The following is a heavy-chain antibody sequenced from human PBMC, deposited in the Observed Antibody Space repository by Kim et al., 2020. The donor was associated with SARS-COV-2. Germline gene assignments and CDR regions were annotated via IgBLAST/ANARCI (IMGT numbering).Heavy chain of an antibody. V-gene: IGHV3-23*01. D-gene: IGHD6-13*01. J-gene: IGHJ4*02. CDR3: AKEGQRLV. CDR2: GGST. Sequence: GGSTYYAVSVKGRFTISRDNSQTTLYLQMNSLRAEDTAVYYCAKEGQRLVWGQGTLVTVSS.